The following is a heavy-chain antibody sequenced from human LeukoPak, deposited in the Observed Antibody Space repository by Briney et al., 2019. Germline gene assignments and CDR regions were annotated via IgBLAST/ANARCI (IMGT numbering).Heavy chain of an antibody. CDR1: GYTFTGYY. Sequence: GASVKVSCKASGYTFTGYYMHWVRQAPGQGLEWMGWINPNSGGTNYAQKFQGRVTMTRDTSISTAYMELSRLRSDDTAVYHCARALRRYGDYRTSGFDYWGQGTLVTVSS. CDR2: INPNSGGT. V-gene: IGHV1-2*02. CDR3: ARALRRYGDYRTSGFDY. D-gene: IGHD4-17*01. J-gene: IGHJ4*02.